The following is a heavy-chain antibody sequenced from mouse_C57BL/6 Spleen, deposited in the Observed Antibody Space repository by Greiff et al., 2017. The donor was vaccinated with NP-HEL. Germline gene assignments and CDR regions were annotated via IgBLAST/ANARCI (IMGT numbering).Heavy chain of an antibody. Sequence: VQLQQSGPELVKPGASVKISCKASGYAFSSSWMNWVKQRPGKGLEWIGRIYPGDGDTNYNGKFKGKATLTADKSSSTAYMQLSSLTSEDSAVYFCARQAIYDGNYMSWGQGTTLTVSS. J-gene: IGHJ2*01. CDR2: IYPGDGDT. D-gene: IGHD2-1*01. V-gene: IGHV1-82*01. CDR1: GYAFSSSW. CDR3: ARQAIYDGNYMS.